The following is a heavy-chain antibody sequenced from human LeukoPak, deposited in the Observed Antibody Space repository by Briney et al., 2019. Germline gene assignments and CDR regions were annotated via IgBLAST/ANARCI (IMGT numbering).Heavy chain of an antibody. D-gene: IGHD3-10*01. Sequence: SETLSLTCAVSGGSVTTYHWTWIRQPPGKGLEWIGEINHSGSTNYNPSLKSRVTISVDTSKNQFSLKLSSVTAADTAVYYCARRPLGGYYYGSGSYRGLNPKYYFDYWGQGTLVTVSS. CDR3: ARRPLGGYYYGSGSYRGLNPKYYFDY. CDR2: INHSGST. CDR1: GGSVTTYH. V-gene: IGHV4-34*01. J-gene: IGHJ4*02.